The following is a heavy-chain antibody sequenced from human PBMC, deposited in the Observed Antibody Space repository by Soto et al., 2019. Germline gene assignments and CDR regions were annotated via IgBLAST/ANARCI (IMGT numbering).Heavy chain of an antibody. J-gene: IGHJ4*02. Sequence: LRLSCVASGLTFGSRAMTWVRQAPGEGLQWVSTITDTGGDAKYADSVRGRFVISRDNSKKTLYLQMSSLTAEDSAMYYCARGSTDSYPGSRIFDFWGRGTLVTVSS. CDR1: GLTFGSRA. CDR2: ITDTGGDA. V-gene: IGHV3-23*01. D-gene: IGHD3-10*01. CDR3: ARGSTDSYPGSRIFDF.